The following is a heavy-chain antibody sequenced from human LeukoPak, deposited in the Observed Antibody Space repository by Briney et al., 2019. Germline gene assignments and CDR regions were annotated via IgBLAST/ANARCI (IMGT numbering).Heavy chain of an antibody. D-gene: IGHD3-9*01. V-gene: IGHV1-46*01. CDR3: ARGYWYYDILTGYSNFDY. Sequence: ASVKVSCKASGYTFTGYYMHWVRQAPGQGLEWMGIINPSGGSTSYAQKFQGRVTMTRDTSTSTVYMGLSSLRSEDTAVYYCARGYWYYDILTGYSNFDYWGQGTLVTVSS. J-gene: IGHJ4*02. CDR1: GYTFTGYY. CDR2: INPSGGST.